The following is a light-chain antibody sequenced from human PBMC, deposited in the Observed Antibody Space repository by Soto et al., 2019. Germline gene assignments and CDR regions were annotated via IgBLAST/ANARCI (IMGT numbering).Light chain of an antibody. CDR1: QSISSY. CDR3: QQSYSTPLT. Sequence: DIQMTQSPSSLSAPVGDRVTITCRASQSISSYLNWYQQKPGKAPKLLICAASSLQSGVPSRFSGSVSGTDFTLTISRPQPEDFATYYFQQSYSTPLTFGPGTKVDIK. CDR2: AAS. V-gene: IGKV1-39*01. J-gene: IGKJ3*01.